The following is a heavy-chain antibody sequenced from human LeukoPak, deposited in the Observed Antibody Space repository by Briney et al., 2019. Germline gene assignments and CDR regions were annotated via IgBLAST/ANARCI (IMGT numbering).Heavy chain of an antibody. V-gene: IGHV3-21*04. CDR3: ASSFYGSGSYSFDY. CDR2: ISISSSYI. J-gene: IGHJ4*02. CDR1: GLTFSSYS. Sequence: GGSLRLSCAASGLTFSSYSMNWVRQAPGKGLEWVTSISISSSYIYYADSVTGRFTLSRDTANTSLYLQMHSLRAEDTAVYYCASSFYGSGSYSFDYWAQGTLVTVSS. D-gene: IGHD3-10*01.